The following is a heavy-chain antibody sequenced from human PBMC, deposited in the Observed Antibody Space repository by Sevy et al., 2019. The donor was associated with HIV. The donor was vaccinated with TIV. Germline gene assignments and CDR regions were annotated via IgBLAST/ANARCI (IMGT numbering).Heavy chain of an antibody. Sequence: SETLSLTCAVSGDSISSNNYYWGWIRQSPGKGLEWIGIVYYTGTTYYNPSPKSRVTISVDTSKSQFSLRLSSVTAADTAVYFCAGSYYNFWNGYYNPFDSWGQGTLVTVSS. CDR1: GDSISSNNYY. V-gene: IGHV4-39*01. D-gene: IGHD3-3*01. J-gene: IGHJ4*02. CDR2: VYYTGTT. CDR3: AGSYYNFWNGYYNPFDS.